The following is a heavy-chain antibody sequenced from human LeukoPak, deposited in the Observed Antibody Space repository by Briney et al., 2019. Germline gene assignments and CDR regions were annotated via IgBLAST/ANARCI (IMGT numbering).Heavy chain of an antibody. D-gene: IGHD3-16*02. CDR1: GGSISNSIYS. J-gene: IGHJ4*02. V-gene: IGHV4-39*07. Sequence: SETLSLTCTVSGGSISNSIYSWAWIRQPPEKGLEWIGSFYYSGRTYYNPSLKSRVTISEVTSKNEFSLKLTSMTAADTAVYFCARLYDYVWGNYRPRAGIDHWGQGALVTVSS. CDR3: ARLYDYVWGNYRPRAGIDH. CDR2: FYYSGRT.